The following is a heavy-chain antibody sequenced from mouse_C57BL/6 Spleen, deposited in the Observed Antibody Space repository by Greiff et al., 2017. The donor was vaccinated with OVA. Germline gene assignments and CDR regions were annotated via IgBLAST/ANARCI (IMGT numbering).Heavy chain of an antibody. CDR2: ISYSGST. J-gene: IGHJ3*01. CDR1: GYSITSGYV. V-gene: IGHV3-1*01. CDR3: ARRGNYAWFAY. Sequence: EVQLQESGPGMVKPSQSLSLTCTVTGYSITSGYVWHWIRHFPGNILELMGYISYSGSTNYNPSLKSRIPITHDTSKNHFFLKLNAVTTEDTATYYCARRGNYAWFAYWGQGTLVTVSA. D-gene: IGHD2-1*01.